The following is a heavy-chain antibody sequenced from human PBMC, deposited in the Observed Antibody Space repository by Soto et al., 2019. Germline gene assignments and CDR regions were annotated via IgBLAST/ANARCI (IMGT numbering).Heavy chain of an antibody. CDR2: ISYDGTNQ. Sequence: QVQLVESGGGVVQPETSLRLSCTVSGFTFRNYPMHWVRQAPGKGLEWVAVISYDGTNQYYTHSVKGRFTISRDNSKNTRYLVMNSLRPEDTAVYYCARESTLGYYDGLDVWGQGTTVTVSS. CDR3: ARESTLGYYDGLDV. CDR1: GFTFRNYP. J-gene: IGHJ6*02. V-gene: IGHV3-30-3*01. D-gene: IGHD2-15*01.